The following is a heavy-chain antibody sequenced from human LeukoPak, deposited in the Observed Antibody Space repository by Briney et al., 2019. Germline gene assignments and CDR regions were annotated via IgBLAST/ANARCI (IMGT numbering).Heavy chain of an antibody. V-gene: IGHV5-51*01. CDR1: GYTFSDTFSNYW. CDR2: IYPGDSET. Sequence: GESLKISCKASGYTFSDTFSNYWIAWVRQMPGKGLEWMGIIYPGDSETKYSPSFEGQVTFSADESNSIVYLHWSSLKASDTAMYYCARLGTPYFYYYMDVWGEGTTVTVSS. D-gene: IGHD3-10*01. J-gene: IGHJ6*03. CDR3: ARLGTPYFYYYMDV.